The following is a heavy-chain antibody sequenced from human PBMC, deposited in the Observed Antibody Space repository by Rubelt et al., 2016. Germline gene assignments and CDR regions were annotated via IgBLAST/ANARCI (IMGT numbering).Heavy chain of an antibody. J-gene: IGHJ5*02. Sequence: ISHSGSTFYNPSLKSRVTISVDTSKNQFSLKLSSVTAADTAVYYCARQIGDTRTDSSSDWFDPWGQGTLVTVSS. CDR3: ARQIGDTRTDSSSDWFDP. V-gene: IGHV4-39*01. CDR2: ISHSGST. D-gene: IGHD6-13*01.